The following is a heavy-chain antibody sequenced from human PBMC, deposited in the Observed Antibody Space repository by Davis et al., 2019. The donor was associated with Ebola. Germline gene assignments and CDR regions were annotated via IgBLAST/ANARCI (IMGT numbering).Heavy chain of an antibody. V-gene: IGHV1-18*01. CDR3: ARDPSRGYSYGLFDY. D-gene: IGHD5-18*01. CDR2: ISAYNGNT. J-gene: IGHJ4*02. Sequence: AASVKVSCKASGYTFTSYGISWVRQAPGQGLEWMGWISAYNGNTNYAQKLQGRVTMTRDTSISTAYMELSRLRSDDTAVYYCARDPSRGYSYGLFDYWGQGTLVTVSS. CDR1: GYTFTSYG.